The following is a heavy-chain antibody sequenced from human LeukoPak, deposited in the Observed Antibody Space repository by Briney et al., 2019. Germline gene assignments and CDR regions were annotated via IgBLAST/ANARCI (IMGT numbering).Heavy chain of an antibody. J-gene: IGHJ4*02. D-gene: IGHD2-15*01. V-gene: IGHV4-59*12. Sequence: PSETLSLTCTVSGGSISSYYWSWIRQPPGKGLEWIGYIYYSGGTNYNPSLKSRVTISVDTSKNQFSLKLSSVTAADTAVYYCARAGDPDPAGVVVAATGLDYWGQGTLVTVSS. CDR1: GGSISSYY. CDR2: IYYSGGT. CDR3: ARAGDPDPAGVVVAATGLDY.